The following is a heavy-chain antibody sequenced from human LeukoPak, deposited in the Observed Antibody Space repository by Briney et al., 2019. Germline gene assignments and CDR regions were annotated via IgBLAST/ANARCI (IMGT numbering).Heavy chain of an antibody. D-gene: IGHD2-15*01. CDR2: TYPGDSGT. V-gene: IGHV5-51*01. CDR3: ARRARAGGSLYYFDY. J-gene: IGHJ4*02. CDR1: GYSFTSYW. Sequence: SGESLKISCKGSGYSFTSYWIGWVRQMPGKGLEWMGITYPGDSGTRYSPSFQGQVTISADKSISTAYLQWSSLKASDTAMYYCARRARAGGSLYYFDYWGQGTLVTVSS.